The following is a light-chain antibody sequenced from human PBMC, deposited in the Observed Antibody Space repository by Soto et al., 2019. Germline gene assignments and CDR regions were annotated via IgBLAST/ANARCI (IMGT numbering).Light chain of an antibody. J-gene: IGKJ4*01. V-gene: IGKV1-39*01. CDR3: QQSYSTPLT. CDR2: AAS. Sequence: DIQLTQSPSSLSASVGYRVTITCRASQSISTYLNWYQQKPGKAPKVLIYAASSLQSGVPSRFSGSGSGTDFTFTISSLQPEDFGTYYCQQSYSTPLTFGGGTKVEIK. CDR1: QSISTY.